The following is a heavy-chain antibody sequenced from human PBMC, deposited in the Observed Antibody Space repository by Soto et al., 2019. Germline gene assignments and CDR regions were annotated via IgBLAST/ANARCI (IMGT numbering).Heavy chain of an antibody. V-gene: IGHV3-30-3*01. CDR3: ARDRGYYDSSGLPPYYFDY. J-gene: IGHJ4*02. D-gene: IGHD3-22*01. CDR1: GFTFSSYA. Sequence: LKLSCAASGFTFSSYAMHWVRHAPGKGLEWVAVISYDGSNKYYADSVKGRFTISRDNSKNTLYLQMNSLRAEDTAVYYCARDRGYYDSSGLPPYYFDYWGQGTLVTVSS. CDR2: ISYDGSNK.